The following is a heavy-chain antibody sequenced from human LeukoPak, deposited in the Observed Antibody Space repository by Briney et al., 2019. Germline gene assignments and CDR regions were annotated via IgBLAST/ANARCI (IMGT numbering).Heavy chain of an antibody. CDR3: ARDRNYYGSGRRRGWFGP. V-gene: IGHV4-34*01. D-gene: IGHD3-10*01. J-gene: IGHJ5*02. CDR2: IYYSGST. Sequence: SETLSLTCAVYGGSFSGYYWSWIRQPPGKGLEWIGYIYYSGSTYYNPSLKSRVTISVDTSKNQFSLKLSSVTAADTAVYYCARDRNYYGSGRRRGWFGPWGQGTLVTVSS. CDR1: GGSFSGYY.